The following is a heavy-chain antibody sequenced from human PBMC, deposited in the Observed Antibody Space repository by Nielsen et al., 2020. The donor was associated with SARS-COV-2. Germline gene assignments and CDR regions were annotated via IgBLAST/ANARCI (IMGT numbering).Heavy chain of an antibody. V-gene: IGHV3-9*01. CDR1: GFTFDGHA. CDR3: AKDIHRGYCSGCSAFDI. CDR2: ISWNSGSI. J-gene: IGHJ3*02. D-gene: IGHD2-15*01. Sequence: SLKISCAASGFTFDGHAMLWVRQDPGKGLEWVSGISWNSGSIGYADSVKGRFTISRDNAKNSLYLQMNSLRAEDTALYYCAKDIHRGYCSGCSAFDIWGQGTMVTVSS.